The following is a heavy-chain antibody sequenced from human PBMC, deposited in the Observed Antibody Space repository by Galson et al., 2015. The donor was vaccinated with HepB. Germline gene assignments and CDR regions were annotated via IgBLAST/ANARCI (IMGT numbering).Heavy chain of an antibody. CDR1: GFTFSSYA. Sequence: LRLSCAASGFTFSSYAMSWVRQAPGKGLEWVSAISGSGGSTYYADSVKGRFTISRDNSKNTLYLQMNSLRAEDTAVYYCAKHCSSTSCYPAGWFDPWGQGTLVTVSS. CDR2: ISGSGGST. CDR3: AKHCSSTSCYPAGWFDP. D-gene: IGHD2-2*01. V-gene: IGHV3-23*01. J-gene: IGHJ5*02.